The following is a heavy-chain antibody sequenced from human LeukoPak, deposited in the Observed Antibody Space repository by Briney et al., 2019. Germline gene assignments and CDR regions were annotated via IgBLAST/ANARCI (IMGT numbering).Heavy chain of an antibody. CDR3: TTDHYDFWSGYYAPWRAMDV. CDR1: GFTFSSYA. Sequence: PGRSLRLSCAASGFTFSSYAMHWVRQAPGKGLEWVAVISYDGSNKYYADSVKGRFTISRDNSKNTLYLQMNSLRAEDTAVYYCTTDHYDFWSGYYAPWRAMDVWGQGTRSPSP. CDR2: ISYDGSNK. D-gene: IGHD3-3*01. V-gene: IGHV3-30*04. J-gene: IGHJ6*02.